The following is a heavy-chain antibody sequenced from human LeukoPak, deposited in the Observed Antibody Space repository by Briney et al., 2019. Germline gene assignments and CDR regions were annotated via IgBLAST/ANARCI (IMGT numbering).Heavy chain of an antibody. V-gene: IGHV3-66*01. CDR2: IYISGGT. Sequence: GGSLRLSCAASGFAVSSSHMSWVRQAPGKGLEWVSVIYISGGTYYADSVKGRSTISRDNSKNMLYLQMDSLRAEDTAVYYCARDGGSSAWFEYFQHWGQGTLIIVSS. CDR1: GFAVSSSH. CDR3: ARDGGSSAWFEYFQH. J-gene: IGHJ1*01. D-gene: IGHD6-19*01.